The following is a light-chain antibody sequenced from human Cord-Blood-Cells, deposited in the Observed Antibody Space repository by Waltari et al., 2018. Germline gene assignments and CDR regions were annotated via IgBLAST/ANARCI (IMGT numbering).Light chain of an antibody. J-gene: IGLJ1*01. CDR1: SSDVGRYKL. V-gene: IGLV2-23*01. CDR3: CSYAGSSTI. CDR2: EGS. Sequence: QSALTQPASVSGSPGQSITISCTGTSSDVGRYKLVSWYQQHPGKAPKLMIYEGSKRPSGVSNRFSGSKSGNTASLTISGLQAEDEADYYCCSYAGSSTIFGTGTKVTVL.